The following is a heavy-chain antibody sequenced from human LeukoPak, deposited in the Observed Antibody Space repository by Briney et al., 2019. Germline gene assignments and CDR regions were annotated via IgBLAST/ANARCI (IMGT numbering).Heavy chain of an antibody. CDR2: IKSKTDGGTT. CDR3: TAGLGKSDFDY. Sequence: GGSLRLSCAASGFIFSSHWMTWVRQAPGKGLEWVARIKSKTDGGTTDYAAPVKGRFTISTDDSKNTLYLQMNSLKTEDTAVYYCTAGLGKSDFDYWGQGTLVTVSS. V-gene: IGHV3-15*01. J-gene: IGHJ4*02. D-gene: IGHD7-27*01. CDR1: GFIFSSHW.